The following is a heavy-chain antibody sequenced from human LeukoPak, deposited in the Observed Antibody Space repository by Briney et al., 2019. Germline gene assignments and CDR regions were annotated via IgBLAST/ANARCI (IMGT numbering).Heavy chain of an antibody. D-gene: IGHD5-18*01. J-gene: IGHJ5*02. CDR3: ARYSYGYNWFDP. V-gene: IGHV4-59*01. CDR2: IYCSGST. Sequence: PSETLSLTCTVSGGSISSYYWSWIRQPPGKGLEWIGYIYCSGSTNYNPSLKSRVTISVDTSKNQFSLKLSSVTAADTAVYYCARYSYGYNWFDPWGQGTLVTVSS. CDR1: GGSISSYY.